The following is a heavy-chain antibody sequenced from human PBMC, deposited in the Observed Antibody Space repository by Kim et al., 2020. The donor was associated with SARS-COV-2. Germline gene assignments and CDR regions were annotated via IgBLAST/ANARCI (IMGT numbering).Heavy chain of an antibody. Sequence: SETLSLTCTVSGGSISSYYWSWIRQPPGKGLEWIGYIYYSGSTNYNPSLKSRVTISVDTSKNQFSLKLSSVTAADTAVYYCARHWGLSWDYYFDYWGQGTLVTVSS. J-gene: IGHJ4*02. CDR2: IYYSGST. CDR3: ARHWGLSWDYYFDY. D-gene: IGHD2-15*01. V-gene: IGHV4-59*08. CDR1: GGSISSYY.